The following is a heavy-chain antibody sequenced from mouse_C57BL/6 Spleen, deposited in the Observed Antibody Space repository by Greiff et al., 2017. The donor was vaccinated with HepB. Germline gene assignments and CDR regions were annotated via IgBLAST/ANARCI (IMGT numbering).Heavy chain of an antibody. V-gene: IGHV1-15*01. CDR2: IDPETGGT. J-gene: IGHJ1*03. D-gene: IGHD1-1*01. Sequence: VQLQESGAELVRPGASVTLSCKASGYTFTDYEMHWVKQTPVHGLEWIGAIDPETGGTAYNQKFKGKAILTADKSSSTAYMELRSLTSEDSAVYYGTGLYGSSYCVWGTGTTVTVSS. CDR3: TGLYGSSYCV. CDR1: GYTFTDYE.